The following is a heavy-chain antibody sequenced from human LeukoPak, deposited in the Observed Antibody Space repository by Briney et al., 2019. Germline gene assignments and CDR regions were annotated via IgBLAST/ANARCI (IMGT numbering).Heavy chain of an antibody. J-gene: IGHJ4*02. CDR2: IRYDGSNK. CDR3: AKGYAVVVVPAAIGFFDY. Sequence: PGGSLRLSCAASGFTFSSYGMHWVRQAPGKGLEWVAFIRYDGSNKYYADSVKGRFTISRDNSKNTLYLQMNSLRAEDTAVYYCAKGYAVVVVPAAIGFFDYWGQGTLVTVSS. CDR1: GFTFSSYG. D-gene: IGHD2-2*02. V-gene: IGHV3-30*02.